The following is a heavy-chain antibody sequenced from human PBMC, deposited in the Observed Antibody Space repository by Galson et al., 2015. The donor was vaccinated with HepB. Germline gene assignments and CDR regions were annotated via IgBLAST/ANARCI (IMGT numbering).Heavy chain of an antibody. D-gene: IGHD3-10*01. V-gene: IGHV1-18*01. CDR3: TRDGHVGIVVEVNDF. Sequence: SVKVSCKASGYTFSSYGISWVRQAPGQGLEWLGWISIHNGKTNYAQKFQGRVTMSADTSTTTAYMELRGLRSDDTAVYYCTRDGHVGIVVEVNDFWGQGTLVTVSP. J-gene: IGHJ4*02. CDR2: ISIHNGKT. CDR1: GYTFSSYG.